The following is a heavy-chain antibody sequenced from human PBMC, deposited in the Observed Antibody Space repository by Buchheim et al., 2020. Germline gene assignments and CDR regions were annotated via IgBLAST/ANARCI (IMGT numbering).Heavy chain of an antibody. Sequence: QVQLVESGGGVVQPGRSLRVSCAASGFTFSSYGMHWVRQPPGKGLEWVAIIWYDGSNKYYADSVKGRFTISSDNSKNTLYLQVNSLRVEDTAVFYCARDRWTGSPSHGMDVWGQGTT. CDR2: IWYDGSNK. V-gene: IGHV3-33*01. CDR1: GFTFSSYG. D-gene: IGHD3/OR15-3a*01. J-gene: IGHJ6*02. CDR3: ARDRWTGSPSHGMDV.